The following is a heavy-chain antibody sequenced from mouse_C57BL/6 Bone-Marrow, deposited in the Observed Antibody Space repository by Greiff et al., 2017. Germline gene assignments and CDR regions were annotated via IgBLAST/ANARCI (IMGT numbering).Heavy chain of an antibody. V-gene: IGHV1-5*01. Sequence: VQLQQSGTVLARPGASVKMSCKTSGYTFTSYWMHWVKQRPGQGLEWIGAIYPGNSDTSYNQKFKGKAKMTAVTSASPAYMELSSLTNEDSAVYSCTRAYDYDGDYWGQGTTLTVSS. CDR1: GYTFTSYW. D-gene: IGHD2-4*01. CDR3: TRAYDYDGDY. J-gene: IGHJ2*01. CDR2: IYPGNSDT.